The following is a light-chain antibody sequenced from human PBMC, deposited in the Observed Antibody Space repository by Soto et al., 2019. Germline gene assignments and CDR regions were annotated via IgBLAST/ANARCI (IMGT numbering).Light chain of an antibody. J-gene: IGLJ1*01. CDR2: EVS. CDR3: SSYTRSSTLPYA. CDR1: SSDVGGYNY. V-gene: IGLV2-14*01. Sequence: QSALTQPASVSGSPGQSITISCTGTSSDVGGYNYVSWYQQHPGKAPKLMIYEVSNRPSGISNRFSGSKSGNTASLTISGLQAEDEADYCCSSYTRSSTLPYAFCTGTKVTVL.